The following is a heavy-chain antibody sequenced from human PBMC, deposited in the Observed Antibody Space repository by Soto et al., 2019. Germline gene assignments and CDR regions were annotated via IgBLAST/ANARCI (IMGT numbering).Heavy chain of an antibody. CDR2: INPNSGGA. J-gene: IGHJ3*02. CDR1: GYTFTGYY. D-gene: IGHD3-16*02. V-gene: IGHV1-2*04. CDR3: AREFGMITFGGVIPAFDI. Sequence: QVQLVQSGAEVKKPGASVKVSCKASGYTFTGYYMHWVRQAPGQGLEWMGWINPNSGGANYAQKFQGWVTMTRDTSISTAYMELSRLRSDDTAVYYCAREFGMITFGGVIPAFDIWGQGTMVTVSS.